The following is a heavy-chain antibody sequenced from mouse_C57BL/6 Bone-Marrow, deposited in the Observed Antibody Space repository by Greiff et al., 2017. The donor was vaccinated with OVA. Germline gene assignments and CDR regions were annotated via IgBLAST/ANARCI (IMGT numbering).Heavy chain of an antibody. CDR1: GFSLTSYG. J-gene: IGHJ3*01. CDR2: IWSGGST. D-gene: IGHD2-5*01. CDR3: AREDDYSNPFAY. Sequence: VQRVESGPGLVQPSQSLSITCTVSGFSLTSYGVHWVRQSPGKGLEWLGAIWSGGSTAYNAAFISRLSISKDNSKSQGLFKMNSMLADDAAIYYYAREDDYSNPFAYWGQGTLVTVSA. V-gene: IGHV2-2*01.